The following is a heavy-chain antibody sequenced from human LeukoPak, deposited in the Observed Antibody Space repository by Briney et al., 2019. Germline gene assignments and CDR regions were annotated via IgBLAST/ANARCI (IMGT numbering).Heavy chain of an antibody. Sequence: GGSLRLSCAASGFTVSSYYMTWVRQAPGKGLEWVSVIYSGGSTYYADSVKGRVAISRDNSKNTVFLQKNNVRAEDTAVYYCARSYSNHLFGMDVWGQGTTVTVSS. D-gene: IGHD4-11*01. CDR1: GFTVSSYY. V-gene: IGHV3-66*01. CDR3: ARSYSNHLFGMDV. CDR2: IYSGGST. J-gene: IGHJ6*02.